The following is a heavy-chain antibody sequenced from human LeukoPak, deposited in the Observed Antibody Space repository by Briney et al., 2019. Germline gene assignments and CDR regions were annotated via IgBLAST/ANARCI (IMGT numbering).Heavy chain of an antibody. D-gene: IGHD6-19*01. J-gene: IGHJ3*02. CDR1: GFTFSDYG. CDR2: IRYDGSNK. CDR3: ARGGHSAVAGTTGLDAFDI. Sequence: GGSLRLSCAASGFTFSDYGMHWVRQAPGKGLEWVAFIRYDGSNKYYADSVKGRFTISRDNAKNTLYLQMNSLRAEETAEYYCARGGHSAVAGTTGLDAFDIWGQGTMVTVSS. V-gene: IGHV3-30*02.